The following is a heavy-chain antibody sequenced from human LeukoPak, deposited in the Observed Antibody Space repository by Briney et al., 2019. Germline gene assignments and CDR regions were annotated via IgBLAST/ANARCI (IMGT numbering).Heavy chain of an antibody. CDR1: GGSISSYY. V-gene: IGHV4-59*01. CDR3: ARVTGYMIEDYFDY. J-gene: IGHJ4*02. D-gene: IGHD3-22*01. CDR2: IYYSGST. Sequence: SETLSLTCTVSGGSISSYYWSWIRQPPGKGLEWIGYIYYSGSTNYNPSLKSRVTISVDTSKNQFSLRLSSVAAADTAVYYCARVTGYMIEDYFDYWGQGTLVTVSS.